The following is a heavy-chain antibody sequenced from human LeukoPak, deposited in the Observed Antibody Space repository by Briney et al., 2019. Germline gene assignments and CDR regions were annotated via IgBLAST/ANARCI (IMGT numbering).Heavy chain of an antibody. V-gene: IGHV5-51*01. CDR3: ARELSTRITIFGVVNDAFDI. CDR1: GYSFTSYW. Sequence: GESLKISCKGSGYSFTSYWIGWVRQMPGKGLGWMGIIYPGDSDTRYSPSFQGQVTISADKSISTAYLQWSSLKASDTAMYYCARELSTRITIFGVVNDAFDIRGQGTMVTVSS. CDR2: IYPGDSDT. D-gene: IGHD3-3*01. J-gene: IGHJ3*02.